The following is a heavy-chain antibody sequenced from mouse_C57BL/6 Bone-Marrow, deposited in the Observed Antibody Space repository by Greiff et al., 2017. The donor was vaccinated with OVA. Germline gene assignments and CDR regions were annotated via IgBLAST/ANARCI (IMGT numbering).Heavy chain of an antibody. CDR3: TRWLLFYCDY. D-gene: IGHD2-3*01. Sequence: QVQLQQSGAELVRPGASVTLSCKASGYTFTDYEMHWVKQTPVPGLEWIGAIDPETGGTAYNQKFKGKAILTADKSSSTAYMELRSLTSEDSAVYYCTRWLLFYCDYWGQGTTLTVSS. CDR2: IDPETGGT. V-gene: IGHV1-15*01. CDR1: GYTFTDYE. J-gene: IGHJ2*01.